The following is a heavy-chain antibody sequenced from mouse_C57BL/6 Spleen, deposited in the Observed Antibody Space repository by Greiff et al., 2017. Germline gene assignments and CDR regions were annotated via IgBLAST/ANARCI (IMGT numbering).Heavy chain of an antibody. J-gene: IGHJ1*03. CDR3: ATYYRIVYFDV. CDR1: GYNFPSYW. D-gene: IGHD2-12*01. Sequence: QVQLKQSGTELVKPGASVKLSCKASGYNFPSYWMHWVKQRPGQGLEWIGNINPSNGGTNDNEKFKSKATLTVDKSSSTAYMQLSSLTSEDSAVYYCATYYRIVYFDVWGTGPTVTFSS. CDR2: INPSNGGT. V-gene: IGHV1-53*01.